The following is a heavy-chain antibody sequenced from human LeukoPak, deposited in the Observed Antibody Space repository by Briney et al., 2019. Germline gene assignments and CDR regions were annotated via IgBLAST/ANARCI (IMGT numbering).Heavy chain of an antibody. CDR2: ISGSGRNT. CDR1: GFTFSNYA. V-gene: IGHV3-23*01. J-gene: IGHJ4*02. D-gene: IGHD3-16*01. CDR3: ARDDAADGGFFDY. Sequence: SGGSLRLSCAASGFTFSNYAMSWVRQAPGKGLEWVSRISGSGRNTDYADSVKGRFTIFRDLSKNTLYLQMNFLRADDTAVYYCARDDAADGGFFDYWGQGTLVTVSS.